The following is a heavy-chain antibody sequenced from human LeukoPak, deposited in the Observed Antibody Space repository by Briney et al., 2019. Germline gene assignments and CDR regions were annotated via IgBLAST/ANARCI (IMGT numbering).Heavy chain of an antibody. V-gene: IGHV3-74*01. CDR2: INSDGSST. CDR1: GFTFSSYW. J-gene: IGHJ4*02. Sequence: QSGGSLRLSCAASGFTFSSYWMHCVRQAPGKGLVWVSRINSDGSSTSYADSVKGRFTISRDNAKNTLYLQMNSLRAEDTAVYYCARDRTHFSGSYWGVDYWGQGTLVTVSS. D-gene: IGHD1-26*01. CDR3: ARDRTHFSGSYWGVDY.